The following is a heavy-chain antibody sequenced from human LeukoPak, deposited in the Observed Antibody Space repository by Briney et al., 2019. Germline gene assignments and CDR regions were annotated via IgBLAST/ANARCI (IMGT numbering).Heavy chain of an antibody. Sequence: SETLSLTCGVSGASLSGFFWNWVRQSPGEGLEWIGDIRHGGVTTYNPSLMGRVTITTDTSKNQFSLMLTSVTAADTAVYYCARVVDTAMVDFDYWGQGTLVTVSS. CDR2: IRHGGVT. D-gene: IGHD5-18*01. J-gene: IGHJ4*02. CDR1: GASLSGFF. CDR3: ARVVDTAMVDFDY. V-gene: IGHV4-34*01.